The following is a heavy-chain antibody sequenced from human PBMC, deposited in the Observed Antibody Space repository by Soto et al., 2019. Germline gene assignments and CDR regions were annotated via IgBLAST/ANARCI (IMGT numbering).Heavy chain of an antibody. V-gene: IGHV4-31*03. CDR1: GGSISSGGYY. CDR2: IYYSGST. D-gene: IGHD3-3*01. Sequence: QVQLQESGPGLVKPSQTLSLTCTVSGGSISSGGYYWSWIRQHPGKGLEWIGYIYYSGSTYYNPSLKSRATIPVDTSQTQFSLKLSSVTAADTAVYYCARADDSHYYGMDVWGQGTTVTVSS. J-gene: IGHJ6*02. CDR3: ARADDSHYYGMDV.